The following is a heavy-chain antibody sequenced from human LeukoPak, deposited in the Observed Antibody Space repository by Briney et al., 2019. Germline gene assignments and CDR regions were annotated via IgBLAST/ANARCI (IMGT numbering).Heavy chain of an antibody. D-gene: IGHD4-17*01. CDR2: INHSGST. CDR1: GGSLSGYY. Sequence: SETLSLTCAVYGGSLSGYYWSWIRQPPGKGLEWIGEINHSGSTNYNPSLKSRVTISVDTSKNQFSLKLSSVTAADTAVYYCAREYSDYGDYGGENWFDPWGQGTLVTVSS. CDR3: AREYSDYGDYGGENWFDP. J-gene: IGHJ5*02. V-gene: IGHV4-34*01.